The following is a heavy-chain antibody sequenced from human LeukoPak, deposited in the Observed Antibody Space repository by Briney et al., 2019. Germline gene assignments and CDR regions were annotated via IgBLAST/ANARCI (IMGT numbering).Heavy chain of an antibody. CDR1: GFTFGKYW. D-gene: IGHD3-10*01. J-gene: IGHJ4*02. CDR3: ARGGGEFDY. CDR2: IKLDGSEK. V-gene: IGHV3-7*03. Sequence: GGSLRLSCVASGFTFGKYWMSWVRQAPGKGLEWVANIKLDGSEKNYVDSVKGRFTISRDNTKNSLYLQMNSLRAEDTAVYYCARGGGEFDYWGQGTLVTVSS.